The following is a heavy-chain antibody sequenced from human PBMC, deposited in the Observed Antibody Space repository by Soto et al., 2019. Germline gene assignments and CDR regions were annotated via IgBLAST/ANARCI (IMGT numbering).Heavy chain of an antibody. D-gene: IGHD2-15*01. Sequence: DVQLLESGGGLVQPEGSLRLSCAASGFTFSSYAMGWDRQGPGKGLEWVAVVSIGGSTHYADSVRGRFTISRDNSKNTLSLQMNSLTAQDTVVYFCVKRRGAGGHFDYWAQGALVTVPS. CDR1: GFTFSSYA. J-gene: IGHJ4*02. CDR2: VSIGGST. V-gene: IGHV3-23*01. CDR3: VKRRGAGGHFDY.